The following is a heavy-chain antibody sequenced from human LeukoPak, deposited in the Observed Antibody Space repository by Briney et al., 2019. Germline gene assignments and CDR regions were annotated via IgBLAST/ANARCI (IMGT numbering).Heavy chain of an antibody. D-gene: IGHD6-13*01. CDR1: GFTFSTYG. Sequence: GGSLRLSCAASGFTFSTYGMHWVRQAPGKGLEWVAFTRYDGSSKYYVDSVKGRFTISRDNSKNTLYLQMNSLRAEDTAVYYCAKVEGSSWQSVPAGYAFDIWGQGTMVTVSS. V-gene: IGHV3-30*02. J-gene: IGHJ3*02. CDR2: TRYDGSSK. CDR3: AKVEGSSWQSVPAGYAFDI.